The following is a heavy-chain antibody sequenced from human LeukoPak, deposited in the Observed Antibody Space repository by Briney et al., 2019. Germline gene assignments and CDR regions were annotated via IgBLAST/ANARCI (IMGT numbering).Heavy chain of an antibody. CDR1: GFTFSIYW. CDR2: IKQDGSEK. J-gene: IGHJ3*02. D-gene: IGHD2-15*01. CDR3: TRSDCSGGCCYTVQAFDI. V-gene: IGHV3-7*01. Sequence: PGGSLRLSCAASGFTFSIYWMSWVLQAPGKGLEWVANIKQDGSEKYYVGSVKGRFTISRDNAKNSLYLQMNSLRAEDTAVYYCTRSDCSGGCCYTVQAFDIWGQGTMVAVSS.